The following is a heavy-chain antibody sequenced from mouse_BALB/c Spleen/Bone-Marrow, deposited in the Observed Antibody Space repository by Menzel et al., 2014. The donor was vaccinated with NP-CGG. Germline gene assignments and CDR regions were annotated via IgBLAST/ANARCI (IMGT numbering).Heavy chain of an antibody. CDR3: ARKDYDSFFDY. V-gene: IGHV1S29*02. Sequence: VQLQQPGPELVKPGASVKISRKASGYTFTDYNMHWVKPSHGKSLEWIGYIYPYNGGTGYNQKFKTKATLTVDNSSSTAYMELRSLTSEDSAVYYCARKDYDSFFDYWGQGTTLTVSS. CDR1: GYTFTDYN. CDR2: IYPYNGGT. D-gene: IGHD2-4*01. J-gene: IGHJ2*01.